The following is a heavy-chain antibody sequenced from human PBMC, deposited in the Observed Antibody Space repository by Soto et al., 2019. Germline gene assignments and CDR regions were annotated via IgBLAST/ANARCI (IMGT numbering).Heavy chain of an antibody. CDR2: TYYTGST. Sequence: QVQLQESGPGLVKPSQTLSLTCTVSGGSISRSAYYWSWIRQHSGKGLEWIGYTYYTGSTYYNPSLKSRLTILLDTSKNQFSLKVTSVTAADTAVYYCARSLVCSGYLFAYWGRGALVTVSS. CDR3: ARSLVCSGYLFAY. D-gene: IGHD3-3*01. J-gene: IGHJ4*02. V-gene: IGHV4-31*03. CDR1: GGSISRSAYY.